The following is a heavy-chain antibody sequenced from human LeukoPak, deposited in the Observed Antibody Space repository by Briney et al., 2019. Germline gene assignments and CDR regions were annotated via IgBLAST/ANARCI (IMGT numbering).Heavy chain of an antibody. CDR3: AKGLTIFGVARDAFDT. D-gene: IGHD3-3*01. J-gene: IGHJ3*02. CDR1: GFIFSSYG. V-gene: IGHV3-30*02. Sequence: GGSLRLSCAASGFIFSSYGINWVRQAPGKGLEWVSFIRHDGSNKYNADSVKGRFTISRDNSKNTVYLQMNSLRAEDMAVYYCAKGLTIFGVARDAFDTWGQGTMVTVSS. CDR2: IRHDGSNK.